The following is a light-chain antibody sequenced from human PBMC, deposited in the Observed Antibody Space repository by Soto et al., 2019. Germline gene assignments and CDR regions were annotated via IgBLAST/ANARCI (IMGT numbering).Light chain of an antibody. Sequence: QSVLTQPPSASGTPGQRVTISCSGSSSNIGNNTVNWYQQLPGTAPKLLIYSNNQRPSGVPDRFSGSKSGTSASLAISGLQSEDEADYYCAALNDSLNGPVFGGGTKLTVL. CDR1: SSNIGNNT. CDR2: SNN. J-gene: IGLJ2*01. CDR3: AALNDSLNGPV. V-gene: IGLV1-44*01.